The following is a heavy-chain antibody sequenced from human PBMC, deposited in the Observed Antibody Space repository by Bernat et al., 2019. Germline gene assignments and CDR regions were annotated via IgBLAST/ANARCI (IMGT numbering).Heavy chain of an antibody. J-gene: IGHJ5*02. CDR1: GGTFSSYA. Sequence: QVQLVQSGAEVKKPGSSVKVSCKASGGTFSSYAISWVRQAPGQGLEWMGGFIPIFGTANYAQKFQGRVTSTADKSTSTAYMELSSLISEDTAVDYCARGYGGYDQTFDPWGQGTLVTVSS. D-gene: IGHD5-12*01. CDR3: ARGYGGYDQTFDP. V-gene: IGHV1-69*06. CDR2: FIPIFGTA.